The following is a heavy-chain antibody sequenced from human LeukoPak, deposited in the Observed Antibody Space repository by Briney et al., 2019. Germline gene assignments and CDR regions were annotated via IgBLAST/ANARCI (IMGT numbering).Heavy chain of an antibody. CDR3: ARDAYGGNPPYFDC. J-gene: IGHJ4*02. V-gene: IGHV4-59*01. D-gene: IGHD4-23*01. Sequence: SETLSLTCTVSGGSISSYYWSWIRQPPGKGLEWIGYIYYSGSTNYNPPLKSRVTISVDTSKNQFSLKLSSVTAADTAVYYCARDAYGGNPPYFDCWGQGTLVTVSS. CDR2: IYYSGST. CDR1: GGSISSYY.